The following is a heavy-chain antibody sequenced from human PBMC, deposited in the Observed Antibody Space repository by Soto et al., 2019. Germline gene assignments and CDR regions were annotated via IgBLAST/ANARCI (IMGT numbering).Heavy chain of an antibody. Sequence: VQLLESGGGLVQPGGSLRLSCAASGFTFSSYAMSWVRQAPGKGLEWVSAISGSGGSTYYADSVKGRFTISRDNSKNTLYLQMNSLRAEDTAVYYCARPGLGQLLWIYFDYWGQGTLVTVSS. V-gene: IGHV3-23*01. CDR2: ISGSGGST. J-gene: IGHJ4*02. CDR1: GFTFSSYA. CDR3: ARPGLGQLLWIYFDY. D-gene: IGHD2-2*01.